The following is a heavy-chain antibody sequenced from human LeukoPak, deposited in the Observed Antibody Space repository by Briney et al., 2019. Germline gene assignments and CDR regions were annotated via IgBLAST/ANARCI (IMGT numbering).Heavy chain of an antibody. V-gene: IGHV3-9*01. Sequence: PGGSLRLSCAASGFTFDDYAMHWVRQAPGKGLEWVSGISWNSGSIGYADSVKGRFTISRDNAKNSLYLQMNSLRADDTALYYCAKDRNSYGGGYFDYWGQGTLVTVSS. CDR2: ISWNSGSI. J-gene: IGHJ4*02. D-gene: IGHD5-18*01. CDR3: AKDRNSYGGGYFDY. CDR1: GFTFDDYA.